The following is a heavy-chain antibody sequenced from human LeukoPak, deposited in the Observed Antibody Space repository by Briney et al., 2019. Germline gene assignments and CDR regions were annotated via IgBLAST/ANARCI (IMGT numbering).Heavy chain of an antibody. CDR1: Y. D-gene: IGHD2-2*02. V-gene: IGHV4-34*01. CDR2: INHSGST. J-gene: IGHJ4*02. Sequence: YWSWIRQPPGKGLEWIGEINHSGSTNYNPSLKSRVTISVDTSKNQFSLKLSSVTAADTAVYYCAREGPPRYLAPAPFDYWGQGTLVTVSS. CDR3: AREGPPRYLAPAPFDY.